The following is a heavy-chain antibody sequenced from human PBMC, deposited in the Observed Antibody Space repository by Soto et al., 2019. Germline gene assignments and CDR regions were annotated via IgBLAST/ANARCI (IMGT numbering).Heavy chain of an antibody. CDR3: ARGLFSETHYSGGWYFFDY. Sequence: SETLSLTCTVSGGSISSSSYYWGWIRQPPGKGLEWIGSIYYSGSTNYNPSLKSRVTISVDTPNNEFFLKLSSVTAADTAVYYCARGLFSETHYSGGWYFFDYWGQETLVTVSS. J-gene: IGHJ4*02. CDR1: GGSISSSSYY. CDR2: IYYSGST. V-gene: IGHV4-39*07. D-gene: IGHD1-26*01.